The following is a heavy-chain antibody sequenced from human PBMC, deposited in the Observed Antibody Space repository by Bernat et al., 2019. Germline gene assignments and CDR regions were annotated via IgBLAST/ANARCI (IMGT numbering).Heavy chain of an antibody. D-gene: IGHD2-2*01. CDR1: EFTFSSYS. Sequence: EVQLVESGGGLVQPGGSLRLSCAASEFTFSSYSMNWVRQAPGKGLEWVSYISSSSSTIYYADSVNGRFTISRDNAKNSLYLQMNSLRAEDTAVYYCARALGALSAAIRDYFDYWGQGTLVTVSS. CDR3: ARALGALSAAIRDYFDY. CDR2: ISSSSSTI. V-gene: IGHV3-48*01. J-gene: IGHJ4*02.